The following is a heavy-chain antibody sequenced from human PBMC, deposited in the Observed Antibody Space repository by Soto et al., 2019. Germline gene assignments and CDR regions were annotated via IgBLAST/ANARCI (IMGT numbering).Heavy chain of an antibody. V-gene: IGHV3-30*03. J-gene: IGHJ4*02. CDR1: GFTFSNYA. D-gene: IGHD2-8*01. CDR2: ITKNGRNK. Sequence: QVQLVESGGGVVHPGGSLRLSCAASGFTFSNYAMHWVRQAPGKGLEWVADITKNGRNKDYADSVKGRLAISRDNSKNTLELQMNSLRVEDTAMYYCGRCNGDDCHSPFDYWGQGTLVTVSS. CDR3: GRCNGDDCHSPFDY.